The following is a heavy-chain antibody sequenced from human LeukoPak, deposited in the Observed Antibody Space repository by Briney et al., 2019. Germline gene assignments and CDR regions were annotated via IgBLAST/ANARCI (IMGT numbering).Heavy chain of an antibody. Sequence: GRSLRLSCAASGFIFSNYGMHWGRQAPGKGLEWVAIIWHDGSNKYYADSVKGRFTISRDNSKNTLYLQMNSLRVEDTAVYYCARDLGYCSGGSCYGFDYWGQGTLVTVSS. V-gene: IGHV3-33*01. CDR1: GFIFSNYG. CDR3: ARDLGYCSGGSCYGFDY. CDR2: IWHDGSNK. D-gene: IGHD2-15*01. J-gene: IGHJ4*02.